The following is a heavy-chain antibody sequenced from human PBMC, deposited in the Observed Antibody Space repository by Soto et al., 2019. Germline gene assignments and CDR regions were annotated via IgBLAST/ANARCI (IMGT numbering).Heavy chain of an antibody. D-gene: IGHD2-8*01. CDR3: AIQDCTNDVCLEAAVTVGGALES. CDR1: GFTFRKFW. Sequence: EVQLVQSGGGLAQPGKSLRLSCAASGFTFRKFWMHWVRQVPGKGPVWVSYISSDGTTTDYADSVKGRFTISRDNAKDTLYLQMDSLRAEDTAVYYCAIQDCTNDVCLEAAVTVGGALESWGQGTLVTGSS. V-gene: IGHV3-74*01. CDR2: ISSDGTTT. J-gene: IGHJ1*01.